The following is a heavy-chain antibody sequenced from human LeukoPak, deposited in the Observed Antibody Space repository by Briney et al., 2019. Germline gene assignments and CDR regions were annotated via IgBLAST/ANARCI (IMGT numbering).Heavy chain of an antibody. D-gene: IGHD3-22*01. J-gene: IGHJ4*02. V-gene: IGHV4-34*01. CDR1: GGSFSGYY. Sequence: SETLSLTCAVYGGSFSGYYWSWIRQPPGKGLEWIGEINHSGSTNYNPSLKSRVTISVDTSENQFSLKLSSVTAADTAVYYCARVNGYYAGFPLDYWGQGTLVTVSS. CDR2: INHSGST. CDR3: ARVNGYYAGFPLDY.